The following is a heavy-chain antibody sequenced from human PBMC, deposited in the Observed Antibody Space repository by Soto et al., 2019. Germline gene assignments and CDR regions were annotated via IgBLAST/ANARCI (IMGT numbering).Heavy chain of an antibody. Sequence: ASVKVSCKASGYTFTGYYMHWVRQAPGQGLEWMGWINPNGGGTNYAQKFQGRVTMTRDTSISTAYMELSRLRSDDTAVYYCARVNYDILTGYYGDLDYWGQGTLVTVSS. J-gene: IGHJ4*02. V-gene: IGHV1-2*02. CDR1: GYTFTGYY. CDR3: ARVNYDILTGYYGDLDY. CDR2: INPNGGGT. D-gene: IGHD3-9*01.